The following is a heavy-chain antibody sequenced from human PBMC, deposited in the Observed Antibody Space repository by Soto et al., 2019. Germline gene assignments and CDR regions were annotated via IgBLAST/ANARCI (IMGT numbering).Heavy chain of an antibody. V-gene: IGHV3-33*01. J-gene: IGHJ6*02. CDR3: ARDIVPFSWLGESYYYYGMDV. CDR1: GFTFSSYG. Sequence: GGSLRLSCAASGFTFSSYGMHWVRQAPGKGLEWVAVIWHDGSNKYYADSVKGRFTISRDNSKNTLYLQMNSLRAEDTAVYYCARDIVPFSWLGESYYYYGMDVWGQGTTVTVSS. CDR2: IWHDGSNK. D-gene: IGHD3-10*01.